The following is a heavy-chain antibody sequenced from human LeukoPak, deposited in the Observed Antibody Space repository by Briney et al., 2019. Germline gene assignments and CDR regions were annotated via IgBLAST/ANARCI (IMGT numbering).Heavy chain of an antibody. CDR1: GGSISSYY. D-gene: IGHD1-1*01. Sequence: SETLSLTCTASGGSISSYYWSWIRQPPGKGLEWIGYIYYSGSTNYNPSLKSRVTISVDTSKNQFSLKLSSVTAADTAVYYCARVGTGIFDYWGQGTLVTVSS. CDR3: ARVGTGIFDY. CDR2: IYYSGST. J-gene: IGHJ4*02. V-gene: IGHV4-59*01.